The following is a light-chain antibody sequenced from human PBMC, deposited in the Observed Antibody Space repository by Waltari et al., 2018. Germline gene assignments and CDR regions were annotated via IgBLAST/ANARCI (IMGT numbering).Light chain of an antibody. CDR1: HDLLYSSTNKNY. V-gene: IGKV4-1*01. Sequence: DIVMTQSPDSQSLSLRERATTNCKSSHDLLYSSTNKNYSAWYQQKEAQPHKLLIFWTSTSESGVPDRFSGGGSATDFTLTITGLQAEDVAVYYCQQYYNSPPTFGPGTKVDFK. J-gene: IGKJ3*01. CDR2: WTS. CDR3: QQYYNSPPT.